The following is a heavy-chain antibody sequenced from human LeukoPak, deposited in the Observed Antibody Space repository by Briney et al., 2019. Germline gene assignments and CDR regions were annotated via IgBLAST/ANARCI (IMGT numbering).Heavy chain of an antibody. Sequence: GGSLRLSCAASGFTLSSYWMHWVRQVPGKGLVWVSRINGDGRTTNYADSVKGRFTISRDNAKNTLYLQLNSLRAEDTAVYYCARAGGYSYNNDFDPWGQGTLVTVSS. J-gene: IGHJ5*02. V-gene: IGHV3-74*01. CDR1: GFTLSSYW. CDR2: INGDGRTT. CDR3: ARAGGYSYNNDFDP. D-gene: IGHD5-18*01.